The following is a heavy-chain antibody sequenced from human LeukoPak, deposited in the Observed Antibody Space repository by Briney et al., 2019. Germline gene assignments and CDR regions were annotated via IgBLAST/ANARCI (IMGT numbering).Heavy chain of an antibody. CDR1: GYTLTELS. D-gene: IGHD6-13*01. CDR3: ATSSAAAGMGDAFDI. J-gene: IGHJ3*02. V-gene: IGHV1-24*01. Sequence: ASVKVSCKVSGYTLTELSMHWVRQAPGKGLEWMGGFDPEDGETIYAQKFQGRVTMTEDTSTDTAYMELSSLRSEDTAVYYCATSSAAAGMGDAFDIWGQGTMVTVSS. CDR2: FDPEDGET.